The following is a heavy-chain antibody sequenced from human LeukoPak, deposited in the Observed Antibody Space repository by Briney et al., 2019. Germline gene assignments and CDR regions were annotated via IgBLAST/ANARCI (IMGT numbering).Heavy chain of an antibody. D-gene: IGHD2-15*01. CDR1: GGSISSSSYY. J-gene: IGHJ6*02. CDR3: ARRVVVVAATYYYYYGMDV. CDR2: IYYSGST. V-gene: IGHV4-39*01. Sequence: SETLSLTCTVSGGSISSSSYYWGWIRQPPGKGLEWIVSIYYSGSTYYNPSLKSRVTISVDTSKNQFSLKLSSVTAADTAVYYCARRVVVVAATYYYYYGMDVWGQGTTVTVSS.